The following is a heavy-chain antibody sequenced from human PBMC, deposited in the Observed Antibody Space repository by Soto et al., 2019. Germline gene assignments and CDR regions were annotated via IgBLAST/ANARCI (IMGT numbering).Heavy chain of an antibody. CDR3: ARPPYGVHGLNV. CDR2: IYHSGTT. Sequence: PSETLSLTCAVSGVSISSTNWWSWVRQPPGKGLEWIGEIYHSGTTNYNPSLESRVTISVDKSNNQFSLKLTSVTAADTAVYYCARPPYGVHGLNVWGQGTTVTVSS. V-gene: IGHV4-4*02. D-gene: IGHD4-17*01. J-gene: IGHJ6*02. CDR1: GVSISSTNW.